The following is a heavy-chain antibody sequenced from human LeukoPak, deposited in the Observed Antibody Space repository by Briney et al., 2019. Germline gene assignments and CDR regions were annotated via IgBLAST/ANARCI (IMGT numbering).Heavy chain of an antibody. CDR1: GFTLRVNY. V-gene: IGHV3-53*01. Sequence: SGGSLRLSCVASGFTLRVNYMTWIRQTPGRGLEWVSVIYSDGTTKYADSAKGRFTISRDNSKSVVYLQMDRLRAEDTAVYYCARCKGGWSDHFYGMDVWGQGTTVTVSS. CDR3: ARCKGGWSDHFYGMDV. CDR2: IYSDGTT. J-gene: IGHJ6*02. D-gene: IGHD6-19*01.